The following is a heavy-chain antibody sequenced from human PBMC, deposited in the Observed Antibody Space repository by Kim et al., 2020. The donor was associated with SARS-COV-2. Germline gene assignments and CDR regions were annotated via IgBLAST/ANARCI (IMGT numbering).Heavy chain of an antibody. D-gene: IGHD6-19*01. Sequence: SVKVSCKSSGGTFSSYAISWVRQAPGQGLEWMGGIIPIFGTANYAQKFQGRVTITADESTSTAYMELSSLRSEDTAVYYCAGSGYGSGWYDYWGQGTLVTVSS. CDR3: AGSGYGSGWYDY. J-gene: IGHJ4*02. CDR1: GGTFSSYA. CDR2: IIPIFGTA. V-gene: IGHV1-69*13.